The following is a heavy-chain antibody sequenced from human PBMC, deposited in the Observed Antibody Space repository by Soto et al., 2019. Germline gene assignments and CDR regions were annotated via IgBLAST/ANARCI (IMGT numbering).Heavy chain of an antibody. CDR3: ASGARRGGYYYGMDV. J-gene: IGHJ6*02. CDR1: IDNFSTHG. D-gene: IGHD3-16*01. CDR2: ITPKNGDT. V-gene: IGHV1-69*13. Sequence: SVKVSCKASIDNFSTHGLTWVRQAPGQGLEWMGWITPKNGDTNYAQKFQGRVTITADESTSTGYMELSSLRSEDTAVYYCASGARRGGYYYGMDVWGQGTTVTVSS.